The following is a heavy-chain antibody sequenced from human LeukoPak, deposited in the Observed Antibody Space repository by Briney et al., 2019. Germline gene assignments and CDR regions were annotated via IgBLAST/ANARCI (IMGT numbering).Heavy chain of an antibody. CDR2: IYYSGST. J-gene: IGHJ4*02. V-gene: IGHV4-31*03. D-gene: IGHD3-10*01. CDR3: ARDFRGAGPFDY. Sequence: SETLSLTCTVSGGSISSGGYYWSWIRQHPGKGLEWIGYIYYSGSTYYNPSLKSRVTISVDTSKNQFSLKLSSVTAADTAVYYCARDFRGAGPFDYWGQGTLVTVSS. CDR1: GGSISSGGYY.